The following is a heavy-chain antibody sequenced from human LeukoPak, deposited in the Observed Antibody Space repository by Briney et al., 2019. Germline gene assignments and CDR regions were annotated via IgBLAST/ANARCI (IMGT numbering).Heavy chain of an antibody. CDR3: ARGHSSSWYPVTAFDY. D-gene: IGHD6-13*01. J-gene: IGHJ4*02. Sequence: ASVKVSCKASGYTFTSYGISWVRQAPGQGLEWMGWISAYNGNTNYAQKLRGRVTMTTDTSTSTAYMELRSLRSDDTAVYYCARGHSSSWYPVTAFDYWGQGTLVTVSS. V-gene: IGHV1-18*01. CDR2: ISAYNGNT. CDR1: GYTFTSYG.